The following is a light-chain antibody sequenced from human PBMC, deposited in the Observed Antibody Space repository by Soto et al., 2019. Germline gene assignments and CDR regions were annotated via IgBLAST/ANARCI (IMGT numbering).Light chain of an antibody. Sequence: EIVMTQSPATLSVSPGERATLSCRASQSVSSNLAWYQQKPGQAPRLLIYGASTRATGIPARFSGSGSGTEFTLTISSRQPEDFAVYYCQQHNNWPPWTFGQGTKVDI. CDR1: QSVSSN. V-gene: IGKV3-15*01. CDR3: QQHNNWPPWT. J-gene: IGKJ1*01. CDR2: GAS.